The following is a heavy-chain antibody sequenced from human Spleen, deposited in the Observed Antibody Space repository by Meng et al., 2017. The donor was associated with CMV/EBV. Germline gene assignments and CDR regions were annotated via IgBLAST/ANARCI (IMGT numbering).Heavy chain of an antibody. V-gene: IGHV1-2*02. CDR1: GYTFTGYY. CDR3: ARDGCSSTSCYFSYYYGMDV. D-gene: IGHD2-2*01. Sequence: ASVKVSCKASGYTFTGYYMHWVRQAPGQGLEWMGWINPNSGGTNYAQKFQGRVTMTRDTSISTAYMELSRLRSDDTAVYYCARDGCSSTSCYFSYYYGMDVWGQGTTVTVSS. CDR2: INPNSGGT. J-gene: IGHJ6*02.